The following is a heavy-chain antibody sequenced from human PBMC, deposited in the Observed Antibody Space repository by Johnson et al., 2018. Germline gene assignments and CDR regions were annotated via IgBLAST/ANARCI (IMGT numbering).Heavy chain of an antibody. CDR1: GFTVSSNY. J-gene: IGHJ6*03. CDR2: IYSGGST. D-gene: IGHD3-22*01. Sequence: VQLVQSGGGLVQPGGSLRLSCAASGFTVSSNYMSWVRQAPGKGLEWVSVIYSGGSTYYADAVKGRFTIPRANSKNTLDLQMNSLGAEDKDVYYCARGATSIVVVSYYDMDVGGKGTTVTGSS. V-gene: IGHV3-66*02. CDR3: ARGATSIVVVSYYDMDV.